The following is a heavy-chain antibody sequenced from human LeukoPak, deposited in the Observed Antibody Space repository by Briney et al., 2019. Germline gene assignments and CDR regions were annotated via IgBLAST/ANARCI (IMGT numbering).Heavy chain of an antibody. CDR3: ARGDDTYYYDSSGYYFDY. CDR1: GYTFTSYY. V-gene: IGHV1-46*01. J-gene: IGHJ4*02. D-gene: IGHD3-22*01. CDR2: INPSGGST. Sequence: ASVKVSCKASGYTFTSYYMHWVRQAPGQGLEWMGIINPSGGSTSYAQKFQGRVTMTRDTSTSTVYMELSSLRSEDTAVYYCARGDDTYYYDSSGYYFDYWGQGTLVTVPS.